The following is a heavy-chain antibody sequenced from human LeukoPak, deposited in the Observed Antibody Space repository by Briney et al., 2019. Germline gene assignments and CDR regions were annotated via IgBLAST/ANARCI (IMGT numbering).Heavy chain of an antibody. CDR1: GFTFGSYA. V-gene: IGHV3-30*18. D-gene: IGHD4-23*01. J-gene: IGHJ4*02. Sequence: GGSLRLSCAASGFTFGSYAMSWVRQAPGKGLEWVAVISYDGSNKYYADSVKGRFTISRDNSKNTLYLQMNSLRAEDTAVYYCAKGGSRWSYYFDYWGQGTLVTVSS. CDR2: ISYDGSNK. CDR3: AKGGSRWSYYFDY.